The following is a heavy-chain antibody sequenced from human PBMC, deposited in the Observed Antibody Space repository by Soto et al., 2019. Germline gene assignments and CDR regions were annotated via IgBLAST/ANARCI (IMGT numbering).Heavy chain of an antibody. CDR3: ATWLLREHAFDI. Sequence: DVQVVESGGGLIQPGGSLRLSCAGSGFIVNGKKYITWVRQAPGKGLDWVSGFYLADGTYHADSVKGRFTVSIDSSKNTVYLQMNNLSPEDTAVYYCATWLLREHAFDIWGLGTMVTVSS. D-gene: IGHD2-15*01. CDR2: FYLADGT. CDR1: GFIVNGKKY. V-gene: IGHV3-53*01. J-gene: IGHJ3*02.